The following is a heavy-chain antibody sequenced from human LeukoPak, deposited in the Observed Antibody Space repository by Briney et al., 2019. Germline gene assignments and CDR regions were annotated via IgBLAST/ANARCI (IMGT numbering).Heavy chain of an antibody. Sequence: GESLRISCKGSGYSFTSYWISWVRQMPGKGLEWMGKIDPSDSYTKYSPSFRGHVTISTDKSISTAYLQWSSLKASDTAMYYCARHGDYYDTSGYYNDYWGQGTLVTVSS. CDR1: GYSFTSYW. J-gene: IGHJ4*02. CDR2: IDPSDSYT. CDR3: ARHGDYYDTSGYYNDY. V-gene: IGHV5-10-1*01. D-gene: IGHD3-22*01.